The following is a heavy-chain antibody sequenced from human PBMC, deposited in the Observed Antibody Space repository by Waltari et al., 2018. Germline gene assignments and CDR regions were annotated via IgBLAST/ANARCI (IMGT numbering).Heavy chain of an antibody. J-gene: IGHJ6*02. V-gene: IGHV4-59*11. CDR1: GGSISRHY. Sequence: QVQLQESGPGLVKPSETLSLTCTVSGGSISRHYWSWIRQPPGKGLEWIGYIYYSGSTNYNPSLKSRVTISVDTSKNQFSLKLSSVTAADTAVYYCARGGYSGYQRSNYYYGMDVWGQGTTVTVSS. D-gene: IGHD5-12*01. CDR2: IYYSGST. CDR3: ARGGYSGYQRSNYYYGMDV.